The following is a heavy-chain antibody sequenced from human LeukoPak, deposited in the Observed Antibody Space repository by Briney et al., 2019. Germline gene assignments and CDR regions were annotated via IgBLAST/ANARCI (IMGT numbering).Heavy chain of an antibody. CDR2: INHSGST. Sequence: SETLSLTCAVYGGSFSGYYWSWIRQPPGKGLEWIGEINHSGSTNYNPSLKGRVTISVDTSKNQFSLKLSSVTAADTAVYYCARVPGADSSGWYYFDYWGQGTLVTVSS. CDR3: ARVPGADSSGWYYFDY. D-gene: IGHD6-19*01. V-gene: IGHV4-34*01. CDR1: GGSFSGYY. J-gene: IGHJ4*02.